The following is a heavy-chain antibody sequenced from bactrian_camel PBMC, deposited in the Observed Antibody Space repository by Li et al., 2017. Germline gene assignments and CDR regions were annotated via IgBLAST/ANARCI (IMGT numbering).Heavy chain of an antibody. CDR1: EHFRSFC. V-gene: IGHV3S55*01. J-gene: IGHJ4*01. CDR2: LGNDGSI. CDR3: ASDPCSTFRGLGQDEYDY. Sequence: VQLVESGGGSVQAGGSLRLSCAYAFSEHFRSFCLGWFRQAPGKEREGVATLGNDGSIDYTNSVKGRFTISQDKAKHMLYLQMDSLKPEDTAMYYCASDPCSTFRGLGQDEYDYWGQGTQVTVS. D-gene: IGHD1*01.